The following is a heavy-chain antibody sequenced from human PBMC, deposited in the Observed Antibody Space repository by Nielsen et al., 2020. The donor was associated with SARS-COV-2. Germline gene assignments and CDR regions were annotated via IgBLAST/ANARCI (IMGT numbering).Heavy chain of an antibody. J-gene: IGHJ6*02. CDR1: GGSISSSSYY. Sequence: SETLSLTCSVSGGSISSSSYYWGWIRQPPGKGLEWIGSISYRGSTYFNPSLKSRVTMSVDTSKNQFSFRLSSVTAADTAVYYCASGYTWGGMDAWGQGTTVTVSS. D-gene: IGHD5-18*01. CDR3: ASGYTWGGMDA. CDR2: ISYRGST. V-gene: IGHV4-39*01.